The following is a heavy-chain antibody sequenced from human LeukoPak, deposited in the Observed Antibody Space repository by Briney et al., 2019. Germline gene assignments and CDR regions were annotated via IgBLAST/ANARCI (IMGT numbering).Heavy chain of an antibody. D-gene: IGHD6-6*01. V-gene: IGHV3-30*02. CDR1: GFTFSTYG. CDR3: TKVMEQQLVSTDY. Sequence: PGGSLRLSCAASGFTFSTYGMHCVRQAPGEGLERVAFILYDGSNENYTDSVKGRFTISRDNSKNTVYLQMNSLRTEDTAIYYCTKVMEQQLVSTDYWGQGTLVTVSS. CDR2: ILYDGSNE. J-gene: IGHJ4*02.